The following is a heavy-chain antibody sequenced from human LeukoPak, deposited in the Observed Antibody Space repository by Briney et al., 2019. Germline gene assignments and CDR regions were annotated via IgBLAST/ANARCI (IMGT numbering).Heavy chain of an antibody. CDR1: GGSISSSNW. CDR3: ATSSGYYFDAFDI. CDR2: IYHSGST. D-gene: IGHD3-22*01. V-gene: IGHV4-4*02. J-gene: IGHJ3*02. Sequence: SSQTLSLTCAVSGGSISSSNWWSWVRQPPGKGLEWIGEIYHSGSTNYNPSLKSRVTISVDKPKNQFSLKLSSVTAADTAVYYCATSSGYYFDAFDIWGQGTMVTVSS.